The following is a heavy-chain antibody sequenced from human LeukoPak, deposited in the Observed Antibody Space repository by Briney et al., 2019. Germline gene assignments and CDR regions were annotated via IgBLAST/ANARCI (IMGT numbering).Heavy chain of an antibody. J-gene: IGHJ3*02. V-gene: IGHV4-59*01. CDR1: GGSISSYY. CDR3: ASYSSGWLDAFDI. D-gene: IGHD6-19*01. Sequence: PSESLSLTCTVSGGSISSYYWSWIRQPPGKGLEWIGYIYYSGSTNYNPSLKSRVTISVDTSKNQFSLKLSSVTAADTAVYYCASYSSGWLDAFDIWGQGTMVTVSS. CDR2: IYYSGST.